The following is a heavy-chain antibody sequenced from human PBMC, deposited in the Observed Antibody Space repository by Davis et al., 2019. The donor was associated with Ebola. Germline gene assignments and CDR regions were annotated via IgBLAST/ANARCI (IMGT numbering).Heavy chain of an antibody. V-gene: IGHV6-1*01. Sequence: MPSETLSLTCAISGDIVSSNSAAWNWIRQSPSRGLEWLGRTYYRSKWYNDYAVSVKSRITINPDTSKNQFSLQLNSVTPEDTAVYYCARLTGTDYGMDVWGKGTTVTVSS. CDR3: ARLTGTDYGMDV. CDR1: GDIVSSNSAA. D-gene: IGHD1-20*01. CDR2: TYYRSKWYN. J-gene: IGHJ6*04.